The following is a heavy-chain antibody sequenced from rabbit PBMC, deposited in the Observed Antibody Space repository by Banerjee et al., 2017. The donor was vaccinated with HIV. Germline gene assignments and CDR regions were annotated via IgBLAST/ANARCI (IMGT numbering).Heavy chain of an antibody. Sequence: QSLEESGGDLVKPGASLTLTCTASGFSFSSNYYMCWVRQAPGKGLEWIACIDAGSSGSTWYASWVNGRFTISKTSSTTVTLQMTSLTVADTATYFCARDVGSTGWGPNLWGPGTLVTVS. J-gene: IGHJ4*01. CDR2: IDAGSSGST. CDR3: ARDVGSTGWGPNL. CDR1: GFSFSSNYY. V-gene: IGHV1S40*01. D-gene: IGHD4-1*01.